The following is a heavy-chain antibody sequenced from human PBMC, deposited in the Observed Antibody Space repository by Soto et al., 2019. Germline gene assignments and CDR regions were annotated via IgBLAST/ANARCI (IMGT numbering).Heavy chain of an antibody. V-gene: IGHV1-46*03. J-gene: IGHJ4*02. CDR3: ARDRGLSIFGVVIEVPDY. CDR1: GYSFSLYY. Sequence: GASVKVSCKASGYSFSLYYMHWVRQAPGQGLEWIGIINPTGGSTIYAQNFQGRVTMTSDTSTTTVYMELSSLRSEDTAVYYCARDRGLSIFGVVIEVPDYWGQGTLVTVSS. CDR2: INPTGGST. D-gene: IGHD3-3*01.